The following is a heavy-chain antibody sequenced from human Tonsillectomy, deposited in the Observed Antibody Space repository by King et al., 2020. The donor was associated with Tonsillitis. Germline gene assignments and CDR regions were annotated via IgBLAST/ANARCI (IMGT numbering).Heavy chain of an antibody. CDR3: ASDPRGSPRNTFDI. CDR2: INNSGST. V-gene: IGHV4-34*01. Sequence: VQLQQWGAGLLKPSETLSLTCAVYVGSFSGYYWSWIRQPPRKGLEWISEINNSGSTNYNPSLKSRVTISVGPSKNQFSLKLNSMTAADTAVYYCASDPRGSPRNTFDIWGLGTMVTGSS. CDR1: VGSFSGYY. D-gene: IGHD5-12*01. J-gene: IGHJ3*02.